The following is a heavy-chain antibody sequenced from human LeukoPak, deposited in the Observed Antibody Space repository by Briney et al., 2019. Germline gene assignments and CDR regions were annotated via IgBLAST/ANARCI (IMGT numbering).Heavy chain of an antibody. CDR1: GFSFSSYG. CDR3: AKRALDISGYYTIFDY. D-gene: IGHD3-22*01. Sequence: GGSLRLSCAASGFSFSSYGMSWVRQAPGKGLEWVSTIGSIPGNTYYADSVKGRFTISRDNSKNTLYLQMSSLRAEDTAVYHCAKRALDISGYYTIFDYWGQGTLVTVSS. J-gene: IGHJ4*02. CDR2: IGSIPGNT. V-gene: IGHV3-23*01.